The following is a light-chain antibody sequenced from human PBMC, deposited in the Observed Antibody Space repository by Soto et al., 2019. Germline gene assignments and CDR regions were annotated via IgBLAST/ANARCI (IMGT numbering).Light chain of an antibody. J-gene: IGKJ1*01. CDR1: QRVSNY. CDR2: DAS. CDR3: QQYNNWPPWT. Sequence: EIVLTQSPATLSLSPGEGATLSCRTSQRVSNYLAWYQQKPGQAPRLLIWDASNRATGIPARFSGSGSGTEFTLTISSLQSEDFAVYYCQQYNNWPPWTFGQGTKVDIK. V-gene: IGKV3-11*01.